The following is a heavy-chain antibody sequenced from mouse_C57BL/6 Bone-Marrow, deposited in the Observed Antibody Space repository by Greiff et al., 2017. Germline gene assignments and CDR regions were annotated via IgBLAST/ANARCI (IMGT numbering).Heavy chain of an antibody. Sequence: EVMLVESGGGLVKPGGSLKLSCAASGFTFSAYGMHWVRQAPETGLEWVAYISSGSSTIYYADTVKGRFTISRDNAKNTLFLQMTSLRSEDTAMYYCARYDWYYAMDYWGQGTSVTVSS. CDR1: GFTFSAYG. V-gene: IGHV5-17*01. CDR2: ISSGSSTI. CDR3: ARYDWYYAMDY. D-gene: IGHD2-12*01. J-gene: IGHJ4*01.